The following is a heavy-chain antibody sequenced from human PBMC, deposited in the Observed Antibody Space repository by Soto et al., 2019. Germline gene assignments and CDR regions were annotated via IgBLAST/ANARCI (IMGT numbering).Heavy chain of an antibody. Sequence: QVQLVQSGAEEKKPGSSVKVSCKTSGGTFSSYAISWVRQAPGQGLEWMGGIIPIFGTANYAQKFQGRVTITADESTSTASMELRSLRSEDPAVYYCARDRDNSGSYYHYWGQGTLVTVSS. V-gene: IGHV1-69*01. CDR2: IIPIFGTA. CDR1: GGTFSSYA. D-gene: IGHD1-26*01. CDR3: ARDRDNSGSYYHY. J-gene: IGHJ4*02.